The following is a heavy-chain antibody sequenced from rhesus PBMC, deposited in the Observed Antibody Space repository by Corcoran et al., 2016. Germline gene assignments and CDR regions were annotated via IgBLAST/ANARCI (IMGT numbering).Heavy chain of an antibody. CDR3: ARSRGSGSYYSPSYGLDS. D-gene: IGHD3-16*01. V-gene: IGHV3S22*01. Sequence: EVQLVESGGGLVQPGGSLRLSCAASGFTFSDYYMSWVRQAPGKGPEWVGFIRNKANGGSVEYAASVKGRFTISRDDSKSIACLQMNSLKTEDMAVYYCARSRGSGSYYSPSYGLDSWGQGVVVTVSS. J-gene: IGHJ6*01. CDR2: IRNKANGGSV. CDR1: GFTFSDYY.